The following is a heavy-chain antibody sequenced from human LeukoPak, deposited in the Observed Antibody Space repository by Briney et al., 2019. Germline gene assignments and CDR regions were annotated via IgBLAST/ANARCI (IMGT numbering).Heavy chain of an antibody. D-gene: IGHD3-10*01. V-gene: IGHV3-30*02. Sequence: TGGSLRLSCAASGFTFSSYGMHWVRQAPGKGLEWVAFIRYDGSNKYYADSVKGRFTISRDNSKNTLYLQMNSLRAEDTAVYYCAIRGVSYDAFDIWGQGTMVTVSS. CDR1: GFTFSSYG. CDR2: IRYDGSNK. J-gene: IGHJ3*02. CDR3: AIRGVSYDAFDI.